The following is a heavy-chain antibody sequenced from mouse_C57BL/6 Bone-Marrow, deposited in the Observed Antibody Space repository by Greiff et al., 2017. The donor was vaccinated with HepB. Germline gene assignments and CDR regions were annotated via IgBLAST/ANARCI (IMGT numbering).Heavy chain of an antibody. J-gene: IGHJ1*03. D-gene: IGHD1-1*01. CDR1: GYTFTDYE. Sequence: QVQLQQSGAELVRPGASVTLSCKASGYTFTDYEMHWVKQTPVHGLEWIGAIDPETGGTAYNQKFKGKAILTADKSSSTAYMELRSLTSEDSAVYYCTPLITTAPRYFDVWGTGTTVTVSS. V-gene: IGHV1-15*01. CDR2: IDPETGGT. CDR3: TPLITTAPRYFDV.